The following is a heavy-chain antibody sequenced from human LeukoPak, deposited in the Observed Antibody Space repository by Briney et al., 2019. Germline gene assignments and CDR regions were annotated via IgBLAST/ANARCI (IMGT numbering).Heavy chain of an antibody. Sequence: GASVKVSCKASGYTFTGYYMHWVRQAPGQGLEWMGWINPNSGGTNYAQKFQGRVTMTRDTSISTAYMELSRLRSDDTAVYYCASRGYSYGPDPDFDYWGQGTLVTVS. CDR2: INPNSGGT. D-gene: IGHD5-18*01. V-gene: IGHV1-2*02. J-gene: IGHJ4*02. CDR3: ASRGYSYGPDPDFDY. CDR1: GYTFTGYY.